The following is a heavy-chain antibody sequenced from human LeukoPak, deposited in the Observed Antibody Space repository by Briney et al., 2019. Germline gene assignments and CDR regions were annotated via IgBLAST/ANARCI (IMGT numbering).Heavy chain of an antibody. CDR2: ISAYNGNT. CDR3: AREMEIAGTSDY. CDR1: GYTFTSYG. V-gene: IGHV1-18*01. Sequence: ASVKVSCKASGYTFTSYGISWVRQAPGQGLEWMGWISAYNGNTNYAQKLQGRVTMTKDTYPSTAYMELRSLRSDDTAVYYCAREMEIAGTSDYWGQGTLVTVSS. J-gene: IGHJ4*02. D-gene: IGHD6-13*01.